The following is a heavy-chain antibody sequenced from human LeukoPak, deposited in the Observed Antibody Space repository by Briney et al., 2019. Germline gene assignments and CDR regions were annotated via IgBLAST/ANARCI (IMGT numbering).Heavy chain of an antibody. CDR2: IYYSGST. Sequence: PSETLSHTCTVSGGSISTYYWSGIRQPPGKGLEWIGYIYYSGSTKYNPSLKSRLTISVDTSKNQFSLKLPSVTAADTAVYYCARHLDYGDLLYGMDVWGQGATITVSS. CDR1: GGSISTYY. J-gene: IGHJ6*02. D-gene: IGHD4-17*01. CDR3: ARHLDYGDLLYGMDV. V-gene: IGHV4-59*01.